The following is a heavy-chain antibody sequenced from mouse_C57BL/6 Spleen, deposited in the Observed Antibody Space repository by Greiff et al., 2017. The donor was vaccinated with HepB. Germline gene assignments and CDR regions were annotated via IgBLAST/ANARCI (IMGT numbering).Heavy chain of an antibody. J-gene: IGHJ2*01. D-gene: IGHD1-1*01. CDR2: IDPSDSYT. Sequence: VQLQQPGAELVMPGASVKLSCKASGYTFTSYWMHWVKQRPGQGLEWIGEIDPSDSYTNYNQKFKGKSTLTVDKSSSTAYMQLSSLTSEDSAVYYCARSDYGSRRLYYFDYWGQGTTLTVSS. CDR3: ARSDYGSRRLYYFDY. CDR1: GYTFTSYW. V-gene: IGHV1-69*01.